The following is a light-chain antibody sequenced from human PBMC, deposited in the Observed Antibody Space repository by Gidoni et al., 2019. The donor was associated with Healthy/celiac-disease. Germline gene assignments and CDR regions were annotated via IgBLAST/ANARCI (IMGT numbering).Light chain of an antibody. CDR2: GAS. V-gene: IGKV3-20*01. J-gene: IGKJ1*01. CDR1: QSVSSSY. Sequence: EIVLTPSPGTLSLSPGERATLSCRASQSVSSSYVAWYQQKPGQAPRLLIYGASSRATGIPDRFSGSGSGTDFTLTISRLEPEDVAVYYCQQYGSSWTFGQGTKVEIK. CDR3: QQYGSSWT.